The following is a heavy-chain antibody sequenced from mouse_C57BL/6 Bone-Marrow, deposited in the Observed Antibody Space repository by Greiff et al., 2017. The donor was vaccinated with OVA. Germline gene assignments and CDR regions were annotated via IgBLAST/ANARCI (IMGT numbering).Heavy chain of an antibody. V-gene: IGHV1-50*01. CDR3: APHTLFAY. CDR1: GYTFTSYW. Sequence: QVQLQQPGAELVKPGASVKLSCKASGYTFTSYWMQWVKQRPGQGLEWIGEIDPSDSYTNYNQKFKGKATLTVDTSSSTAYMQLSSLTSEDAAVYYGAPHTLFAYWGQGTLVTVSA. CDR2: IDPSDSYT. J-gene: IGHJ3*01. D-gene: IGHD5-1-1*01.